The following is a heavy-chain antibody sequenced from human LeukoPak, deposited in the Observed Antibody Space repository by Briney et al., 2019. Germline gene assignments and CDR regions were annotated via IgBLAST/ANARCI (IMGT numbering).Heavy chain of an antibody. CDR1: GFTFSSYS. Sequence: PGGSLRLSCAASGFTFSSYSMNWVRQAPGKGLEWISNISSSSSTIYYADSVRGRFTISRDNAKNSLYLQMNSLRAEDTAVYYCARGYYSFDYWGQGTLVTVSS. V-gene: IGHV3-48*01. J-gene: IGHJ4*02. CDR2: ISSSSSTI. CDR3: ARGYYSFDY. D-gene: IGHD4-11*01.